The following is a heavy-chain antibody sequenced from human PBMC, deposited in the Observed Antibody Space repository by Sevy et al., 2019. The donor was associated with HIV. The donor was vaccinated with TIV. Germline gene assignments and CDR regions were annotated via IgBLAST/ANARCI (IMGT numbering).Heavy chain of an antibody. CDR2: FDPEDGET. J-gene: IGHJ4*02. Sequence: ASVKVSCKVSGYTLTELSMHWVRQAPGKGLEWMGGFDPEDGETIYAQKFQGRVTMTEDTSTDTAYMELRSLRSEDTAVDYCATGTPYYYGSGSYYRGGDYWGQGTLVTVSS. D-gene: IGHD3-10*01. CDR1: GYTLTELS. V-gene: IGHV1-24*01. CDR3: ATGTPYYYGSGSYYRGGDY.